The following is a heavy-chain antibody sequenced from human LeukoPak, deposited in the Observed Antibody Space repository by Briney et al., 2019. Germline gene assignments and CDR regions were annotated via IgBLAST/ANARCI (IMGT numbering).Heavy chain of an antibody. J-gene: IGHJ4*02. CDR1: GGSISAYY. D-gene: IGHD6-6*01. CDR2: IHYSGTT. V-gene: IGHV4-59*13. CDR3: ARFGTSSSRFFDQ. Sequence: TSETLSLTCTVSGGSISAYYWSWIRQPPGKGLEWVGYIHYSGTTNYYPSLKSRVTIALDTSKNQFSLKLNSVTAADTAVYYCARFGTSSSRFFDQWGQGTLVTVSS.